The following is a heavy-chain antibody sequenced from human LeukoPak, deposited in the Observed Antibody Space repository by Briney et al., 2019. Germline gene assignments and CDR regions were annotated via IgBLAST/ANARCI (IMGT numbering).Heavy chain of an antibody. D-gene: IGHD2-15*01. V-gene: IGHV3-21*01. J-gene: IGHJ4*02. CDR1: GFTFSSYS. CDR3: ARGPQFCSGGSCYGYYFDY. CDR2: ISSSGSYI. Sequence: PGGSLRVSCAASGFTFSSYSMNWVRQPPGKGLEWVSSISSSGSYIYYADSVKGRFSISRDSAKNSLYLQMNSLRAEDTAVYYYARGPQFCSGGSCYGYYFDYWGQGTLVTVSS.